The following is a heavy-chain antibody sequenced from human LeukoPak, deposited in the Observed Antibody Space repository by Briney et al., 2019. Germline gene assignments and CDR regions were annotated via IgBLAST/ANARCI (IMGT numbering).Heavy chain of an antibody. CDR2: IYYSGST. D-gene: IGHD3-10*01. CDR3: ARDSITMVRGVITDAFDF. V-gene: IGHV4-59*01. J-gene: IGHJ3*01. CDR1: GGSISSYY. Sequence: KPSETLSLTCTVSGGSISSYYWSWIRQPPGKGLEWIGYIYYSGSTNYNPSLKSRVTISVDTSKNQFSLKLSSVTAADTAVYYCARDSITMVRGVITDAFDFWGQGTMVTVSS.